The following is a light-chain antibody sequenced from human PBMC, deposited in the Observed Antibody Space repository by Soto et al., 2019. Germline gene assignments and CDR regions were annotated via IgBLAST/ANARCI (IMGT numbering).Light chain of an antibody. CDR2: GNN. V-gene: IGLV1-40*01. CDR3: QSFDTTLRGPV. Sequence: QSALTQPPSVSGAPGQRVTISCSGTSSNIGAGYDVHWYHQVPGTAPKLLIYGNNNRPSGVPDRFSGSRSGTSASLAITGLQAEDEADYYCQSFDTTLRGPVFGGGTKVTVL. J-gene: IGLJ3*02. CDR1: SSNIGAGYD.